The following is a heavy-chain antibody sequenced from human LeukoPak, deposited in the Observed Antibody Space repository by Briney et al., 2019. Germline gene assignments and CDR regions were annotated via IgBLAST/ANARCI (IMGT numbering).Heavy chain of an antibody. J-gene: IGHJ6*02. V-gene: IGHV3-33*01. CDR3: ARDRDGYDWSDLYGMDV. CDR1: GFTFSSYG. D-gene: IGHD5-12*01. Sequence: GGSLRLSCAASGFTFSSYGMHWVRQAPGKGLEWVAVIWYDGSNKYYADSVKGRFTISRDNSKNTLYLQMSSLRAEDTAVYYCARDRDGYDWSDLYGMDVWGQGTTVTVSS. CDR2: IWYDGSNK.